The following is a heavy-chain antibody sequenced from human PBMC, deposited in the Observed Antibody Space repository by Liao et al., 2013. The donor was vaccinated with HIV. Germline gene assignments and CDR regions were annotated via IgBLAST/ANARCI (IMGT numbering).Heavy chain of an antibody. J-gene: IGHJ4*02. CDR3: ARGGSSSLIMK. V-gene: IGHV4-34*01. D-gene: IGHD6-13*01. CDR2: IYGSGST. CDR1: GGSFSGYY. Sequence: QVQLQQWGAGLLKPSETLSLTCAVYGGSFSGYYWGWIRQPPGKGLEWIGSIYGSGSTDYNPSLKSRVAMSLDTSKNQFSLKLSSVTAADTAVYYCARGGSSSLIMKWGQGTLVTVSS.